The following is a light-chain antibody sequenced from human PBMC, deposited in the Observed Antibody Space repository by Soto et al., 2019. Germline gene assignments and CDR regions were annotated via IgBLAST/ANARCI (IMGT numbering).Light chain of an antibody. CDR1: QSVSTN. J-gene: IGKJ1*01. CDR2: GAS. Sequence: EIVMRQSPATLSVSQGERATLTCRASQSVSTNLAWYQQKPGQAPRLLIYGASSRATGIPDRFSGSGSGTDFTLTISRLEPEDFAVYYCQQYGSSPPATFGQGTMV. CDR3: QQYGSSPPAT. V-gene: IGKV3-20*01.